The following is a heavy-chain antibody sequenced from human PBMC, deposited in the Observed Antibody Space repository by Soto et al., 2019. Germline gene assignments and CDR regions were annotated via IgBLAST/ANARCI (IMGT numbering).Heavy chain of an antibody. CDR2: IYYSGST. J-gene: IGHJ6*02. D-gene: IGHD3-10*01. Sequence: PSETLSLTCTVSGGSISSGGYYWSWIRQHPGKGLEWIGYIYYSGSTYYNPSLKSRVTISVDTSKNQFSLKLSSVTAADTAVYYCARETMVTSGLYYYYGMDVWGQGTTVTSP. CDR3: ARETMVTSGLYYYYGMDV. CDR1: GGSISSGGYY. V-gene: IGHV4-31*03.